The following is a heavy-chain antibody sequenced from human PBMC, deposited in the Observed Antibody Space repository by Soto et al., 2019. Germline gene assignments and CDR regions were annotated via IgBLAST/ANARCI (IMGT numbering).Heavy chain of an antibody. V-gene: IGHV2-5*02. D-gene: IGHD2-21*02. Sequence: QITLKESGPTLVKPTQTLTLTCTFSGFSLSTGGVGVGWIRQPPGKALEWLALIYWDDDKRYSPSLKSRLTVTKDTYKNQVDLTMANMAPVDTATYYCAHSRCGGDCLRSYSSHYYFGMDVWGQGTTVTVSS. J-gene: IGHJ6*02. CDR1: GFSLSTGGVG. CDR2: IYWDDDK. CDR3: AHSRCGGDCLRSYSSHYYFGMDV.